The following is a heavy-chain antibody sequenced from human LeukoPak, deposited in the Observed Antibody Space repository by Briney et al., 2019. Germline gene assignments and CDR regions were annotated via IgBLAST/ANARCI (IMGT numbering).Heavy chain of an antibody. V-gene: IGHV1-24*01. D-gene: IGHD3-16*01. CDR1: GYTLTELS. J-gene: IGHJ4*02. CDR3: ATRGPIMITLGGVTGDY. CDR2: FDPEDGET. Sequence: ASVKVSCKVSGYTLTELSMHWVRQAPGKGLEWMGGFDPEDGETIYAQKFQGRVTMTEDTSTDTAYMELSSLRSEDTAVYYCATRGPIMITLGGVTGDYWGQGTLVTVSS.